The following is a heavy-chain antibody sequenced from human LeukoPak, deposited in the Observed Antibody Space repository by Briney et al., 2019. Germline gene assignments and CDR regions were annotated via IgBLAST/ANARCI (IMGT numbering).Heavy chain of an antibody. D-gene: IGHD3-22*01. CDR2: INWNGGST. V-gene: IGHV3-20*04. Sequence: GGSLRLSCAASGFTFDNYGMSWVRQAPGKGLEWVSGINWNGGSTGYADSVKGRFTISRDNAKNSLYLQRNSLRAEDTALYYCARIDTYYYDSSGYYSAFDIWGQGTIVTVSS. CDR1: GFTFDNYG. CDR3: ARIDTYYYDSSGYYSAFDI. J-gene: IGHJ3*02.